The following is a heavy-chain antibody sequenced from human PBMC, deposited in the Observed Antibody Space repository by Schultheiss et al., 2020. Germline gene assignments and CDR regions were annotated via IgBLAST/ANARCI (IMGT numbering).Heavy chain of an antibody. CDR1: GFTFSTYP. D-gene: IGHD6-13*01. J-gene: IGHJ4*02. Sequence: GGSLRLSCAASGFTFSTYPMSWVRQSPGKGLEWVSAISGSGDTTYYADSVRGRFTISRDNSKNTLYLQMNSLTAEDTALYYCAKDISSFWLYEGVIDSWGQGSLVTVSS. CDR2: ISGSGDTT. CDR3: AKDISSFWLYEGVIDS. V-gene: IGHV3-23*01.